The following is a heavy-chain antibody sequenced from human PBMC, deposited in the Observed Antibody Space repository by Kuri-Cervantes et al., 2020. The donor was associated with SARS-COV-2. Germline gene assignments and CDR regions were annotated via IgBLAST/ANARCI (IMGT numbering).Heavy chain of an antibody. J-gene: IGHJ4*02. Sequence: GESLKISCAAPEFSFTNAWMSWVRQAPGKGLEWVANIKQDGSEKYYVDSVKGRFTISGDNAKNSLYLQMNSLRAEDTAVYYCARDHGVLRFLEWLSIDYFDFWGQGTLVTVSS. CDR3: ARDHGVLRFLEWLSIDYFDF. CDR2: IKQDGSEK. V-gene: IGHV3-7*01. CDR1: EFSFTNAW. D-gene: IGHD3-3*01.